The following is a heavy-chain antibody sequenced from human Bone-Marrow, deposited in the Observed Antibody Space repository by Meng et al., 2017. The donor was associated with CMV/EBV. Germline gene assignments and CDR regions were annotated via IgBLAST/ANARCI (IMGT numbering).Heavy chain of an antibody. CDR2: ISSSSSYI. CDR1: GFTFSSYS. D-gene: IGHD6-13*01. J-gene: IGHJ4*02. CDR3: ARDYIAAAGTSEGFDY. V-gene: IGHV3-21*06. Sequence: GGSLRLSCAASGFTFSSYSMNWVRQAPGKGLEWVSSISSSSSYIYYADSVKGRFTISRDNAKNSLYLQMNSLRAEDTAVYYCARDYIAAAGTSEGFDYWGQGTLVTVSS.